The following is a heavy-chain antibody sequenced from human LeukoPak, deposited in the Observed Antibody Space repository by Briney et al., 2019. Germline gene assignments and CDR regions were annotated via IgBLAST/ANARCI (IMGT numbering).Heavy chain of an antibody. D-gene: IGHD6-13*01. CDR3: ARDGAYSTNWYLYFDF. Sequence: GGSLRLSCAASGFTFSNYALSWVRQAPGKGLEWVSTISDIATTTSYADSVKGRFTISRDNSKNTLYLQMNSLTAEDTAVYYCARDGAYSTNWYLYFDFWGQGTLVTVSS. CDR2: ISDIATTT. V-gene: IGHV3-23*01. CDR1: GFTFSNYA. J-gene: IGHJ4*02.